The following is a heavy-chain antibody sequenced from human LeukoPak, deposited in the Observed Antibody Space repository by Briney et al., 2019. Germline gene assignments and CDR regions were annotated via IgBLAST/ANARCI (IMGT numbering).Heavy chain of an antibody. J-gene: IGHJ6*03. V-gene: IGHV1-8*01. D-gene: IGHD3-9*01. CDR1: GYTFTSYD. CDR3: ARGLSKRKFARYYDILTGTLYYYYYMDV. CDR2: MNPNSGNT. Sequence: AASVKVSCKASGYTFTSYDINWVRQAPGQGLEWMGWMNPNSGNTDYAQKFQGRVTMTRNTSISTAYMELSSLRSEDTAVYYCARGLSKRKFARYYDILTGTLYYYYYMDVWGKGTTVTVSS.